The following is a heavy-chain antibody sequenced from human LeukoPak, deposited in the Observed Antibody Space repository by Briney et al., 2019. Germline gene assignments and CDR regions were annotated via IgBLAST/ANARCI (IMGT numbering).Heavy chain of an antibody. V-gene: IGHV3-30*02. CDR3: AKVRDGYNPYFDY. Sequence: GGSLRLSCAASGFTFSSYGMHWVRQAPGKGLEWVAFIRYDGSNKYYADSVKGRFTISRDNSKNTLYLQMNSLRAEDTAVYYCAKVRDGYNPYFDYWGQGTLVTVSS. J-gene: IGHJ4*02. CDR1: GFTFSSYG. CDR2: IRYDGSNK. D-gene: IGHD5-24*01.